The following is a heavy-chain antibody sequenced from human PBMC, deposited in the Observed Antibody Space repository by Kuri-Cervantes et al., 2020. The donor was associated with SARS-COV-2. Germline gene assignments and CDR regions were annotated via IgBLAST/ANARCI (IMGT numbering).Heavy chain of an antibody. Sequence: SETLSLTCAVYGGSFSGYYWSWIRQPPGKGLEWIGEINHSGSTNYNPSLESRVTISVDTSKNQFSLKLSSVTAADTAVYYCARGRGRVAPAAIYRGWAFDIWGQGTMVTVSS. J-gene: IGHJ3*02. CDR3: ARGRGRVAPAAIYRGWAFDI. V-gene: IGHV4-34*01. D-gene: IGHD2-2*02. CDR1: GGSFSGYY. CDR2: INHSGST.